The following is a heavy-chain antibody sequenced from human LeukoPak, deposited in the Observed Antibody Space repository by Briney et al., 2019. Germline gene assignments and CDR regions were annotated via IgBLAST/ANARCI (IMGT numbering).Heavy chain of an antibody. Sequence: GGSLRLSCAASGFTFSDYNMIWVRQAPGKGLEWVSSISSSSSNYMYYADSVQGRFTISRDNAKNSLYLQMNSLRANDTAVYYCARSRTPNYDFWSGYYPAIFDYWGQGTLVTVSS. V-gene: IGHV3-21*01. CDR2: ISSSSSNYM. J-gene: IGHJ4*02. CDR1: GFTFSDYN. D-gene: IGHD3-3*01. CDR3: ARSRTPNYDFWSGYYPAIFDY.